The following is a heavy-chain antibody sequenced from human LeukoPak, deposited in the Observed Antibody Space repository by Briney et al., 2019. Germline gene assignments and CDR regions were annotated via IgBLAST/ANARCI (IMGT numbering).Heavy chain of an antibody. CDR3: ARAKVTSRWYFDY. CDR2: INPNSGGT. J-gene: IGHJ4*02. D-gene: IGHD4-17*01. CDR1: GYTFTGYY. V-gene: IGHV1-2*06. Sequence: GASVKVSCKASGYTFTGYYVHWVRQAPGQGLEWMGRINPNSGGTNYAQKFQGRVTMTRDTSISTAYMELSRLRSDDTAVYYCARAKVTSRWYFDYWGQGTLVTVSS.